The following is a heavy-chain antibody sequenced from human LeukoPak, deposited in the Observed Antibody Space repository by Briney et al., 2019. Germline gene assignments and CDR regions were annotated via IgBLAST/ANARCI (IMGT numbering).Heavy chain of an antibody. D-gene: IGHD6-13*01. J-gene: IGHJ4*02. Sequence: GASVKVSCKASGYTFTSYYMHWVRQAPGPGLERMGIINPSGGSTSYAQKFQGRVTMTRDTSTSTVYMELSSLRSEDTAVYYCARDLPSGAAAGTPYYFDYWGQGTLVTVSS. CDR3: ARDLPSGAAAGTPYYFDY. V-gene: IGHV1-46*01. CDR1: GYTFTSYY. CDR2: INPSGGST.